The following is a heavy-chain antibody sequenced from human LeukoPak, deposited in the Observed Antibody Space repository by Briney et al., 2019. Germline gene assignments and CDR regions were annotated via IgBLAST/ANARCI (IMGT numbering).Heavy chain of an antibody. V-gene: IGHV1-18*01. D-gene: IGHD3-3*01. J-gene: IGHJ5*02. CDR2: ISAYNGNT. CDR3: ARGQSGYDFWSGYYTVQLDP. CDR1: VDTFTSYG. Sequence: ASVKVSCKPSVDTFTSYGISWVRQAPGQGLEWMGWISAYNGNTNYAQKLQGRVTMTTDTSTSTAYMELRSLRSDDTAVYYCARGQSGYDFWSGYYTVQLDPWGQGTLVTVSS.